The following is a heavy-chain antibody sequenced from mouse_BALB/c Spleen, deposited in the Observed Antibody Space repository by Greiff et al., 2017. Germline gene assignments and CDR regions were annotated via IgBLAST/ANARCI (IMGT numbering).Heavy chain of an antibody. Sequence: QVQLQQPGAELVKPGASVKMSCKASGYTFTGYWMHWVKQRPGQGLEWIGTIDPSDSDTSYNQKFKGKATLTVDTSSSTAFMQLSSLTSADYAVFYCTRTGTSYGNLHPFDYWGQGTTLTVSS. CDR2: IDPSDSDT. J-gene: IGHJ2*01. D-gene: IGHD2-1*01. V-gene: IGHV1S127*01. CDR3: TRTGTSYGNLHPFDY. CDR1: GYTFTGYW.